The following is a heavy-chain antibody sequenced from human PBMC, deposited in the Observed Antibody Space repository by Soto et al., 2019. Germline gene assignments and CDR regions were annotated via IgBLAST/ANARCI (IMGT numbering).Heavy chain of an antibody. CDR1: GGTFSSYA. Sequence: SVKVSCKASGGTFSSYAISWVRQAPGQGLEWMGGIIPIFGTANYAQKFQGRVTITADESTSTAYMELSSLRSEDTAVYYCARAGPPTFIAAAGRFDYWGQGTLVTVSS. J-gene: IGHJ4*02. CDR2: IIPIFGTA. CDR3: ARAGPPTFIAAAGRFDY. V-gene: IGHV1-69*13. D-gene: IGHD6-13*01.